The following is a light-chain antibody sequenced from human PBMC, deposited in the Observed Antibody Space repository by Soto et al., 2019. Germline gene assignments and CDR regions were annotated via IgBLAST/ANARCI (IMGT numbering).Light chain of an antibody. J-gene: IGKJ3*01. CDR1: QSMIKY. Sequence: DIQMTQSPSSLSASAGERVTITCRASQSMIKYLNWYQQKPGKAPKLLIYVASTLESGVPSRFSGSGSGTNFTLTISSLQPEDFATYFCQQGFSIPFTFGPGTKVDIK. CDR2: VAS. CDR3: QQGFSIPFT. V-gene: IGKV1-39*01.